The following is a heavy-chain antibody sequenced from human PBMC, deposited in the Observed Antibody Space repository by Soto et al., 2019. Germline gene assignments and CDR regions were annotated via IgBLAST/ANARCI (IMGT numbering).Heavy chain of an antibody. J-gene: IGHJ4*02. CDR2: TIPIFGTA. Sequence: ASVKVSCKASGGTFSSYAISWVRQAPGQGLEWMGGTIPIFGTANYAQKFQGRVTITADKSTSTAYMELSSLRSEDTAVYYCARSEGYCSGGSCSYSYWGQGTLVTVSS. CDR3: ARSEGYCSGGSCSYSY. V-gene: IGHV1-69*06. CDR1: GGTFSSYA. D-gene: IGHD2-15*01.